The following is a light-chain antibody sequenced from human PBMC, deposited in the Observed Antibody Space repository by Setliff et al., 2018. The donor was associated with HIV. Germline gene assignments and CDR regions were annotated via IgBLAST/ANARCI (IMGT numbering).Light chain of an antibody. CDR3: CSYVTGSTYV. V-gene: IGLV2-14*01. Sequence: QSALTQPASVSGSPGQSITISCTGTSSDVGDYDFVSWFQQHPGKAPKLMIYEVSNRPSGVSNRFSGSKSGNTASLTISGLQAEDEADYFCCSYVTGSTYVCGTGTKVTVL. CDR2: EVS. J-gene: IGLJ1*01. CDR1: SSDVGDYDF.